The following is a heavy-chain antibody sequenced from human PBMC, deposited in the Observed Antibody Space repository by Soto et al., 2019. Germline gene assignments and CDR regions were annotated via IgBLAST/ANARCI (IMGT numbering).Heavy chain of an antibody. V-gene: IGHV3-7*04. D-gene: IGHD1-7*01. CDR3: ARVPSTRDIWSYGVGGKYYYYYMDV. J-gene: IGHJ6*03. CDR2: IKQDGSEK. Sequence: EVQLVESGGGLVQPGGSLRLSCAASGFSFSHYCMSWVRRAPGKGLEWVANIKQDGSEKYDVDSVKGRFTISRDNAKNSMFLQMDSLRDEDTAVYYCARVPSTRDIWSYGVGGKYYYYYMDVWGKGTTVTVSS. CDR1: GFSFSHYC.